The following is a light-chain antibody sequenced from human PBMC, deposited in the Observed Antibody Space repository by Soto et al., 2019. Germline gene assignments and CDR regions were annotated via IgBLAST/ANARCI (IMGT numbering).Light chain of an antibody. J-gene: IGKJ1*01. CDR3: QQSYSTTWT. V-gene: IGKV1-39*01. CDR2: AAS. Sequence: DIQMTQSPSSLSASVGDRVTITFRASHSISSYLNWYQQKPGKAPKLLIYAASSLQSGVPSSFSGSGSETDFTLTISSLPPEDFATYSCQQSYSTTWTFGQGTKVDIK. CDR1: HSISSY.